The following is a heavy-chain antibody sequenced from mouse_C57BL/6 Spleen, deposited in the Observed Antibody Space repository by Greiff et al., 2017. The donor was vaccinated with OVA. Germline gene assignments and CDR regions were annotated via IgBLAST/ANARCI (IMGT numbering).Heavy chain of an antibody. CDR2: IYPRSGNT. D-gene: IGHD4-1*01. J-gene: IGHJ2*01. Sequence: QVQLKQSGAELARPGTSVKLSCKASGYTFTSYGISWVKQRTGQGLEWIGEIYPRSGNTYYNEKFKGKATLTADKSSSTAYMELRSLTSEDSAVYFCARELGRNGDYWGQGTTLTVSS. CDR3: ARELGRNGDY. CDR1: GYTFTSYG. V-gene: IGHV1-81*01.